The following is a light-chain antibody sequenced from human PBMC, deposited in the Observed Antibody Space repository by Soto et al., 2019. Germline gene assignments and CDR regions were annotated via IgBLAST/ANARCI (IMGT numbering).Light chain of an antibody. V-gene: IGLV1-40*01. J-gene: IGLJ1*01. CDR2: GNS. CDR1: SSNIGAGYD. Sequence: SVLTQPPSVSGAPGQRVTISCTGSSSNIGAGYDVHWYQQLPGTAPKLLIYGNSNRPSGVPDRFSGSKSGTSASLAITGLQAEDEADYYCQSYDSSLSGFYVFATGTKLTVL. CDR3: QSYDSSLSGFYV.